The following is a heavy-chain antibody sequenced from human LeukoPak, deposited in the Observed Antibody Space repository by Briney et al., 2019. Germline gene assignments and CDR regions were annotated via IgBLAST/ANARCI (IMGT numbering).Heavy chain of an antibody. D-gene: IGHD5-12*01. CDR3: ARLSVATYYLDY. J-gene: IGHJ4*02. Sequence: VKPSETLSLSCTVSGGSISRTTYYWGWIRQPPGKGLEWIGSLYYSGSTYYNPSLKSRVTISVDTSKNQFPLKLRSVTAADTAVYYCARLSVATYYLDYWGQGTLVTVSS. V-gene: IGHV4-39*01. CDR1: GGSISRTTYY. CDR2: LYYSGST.